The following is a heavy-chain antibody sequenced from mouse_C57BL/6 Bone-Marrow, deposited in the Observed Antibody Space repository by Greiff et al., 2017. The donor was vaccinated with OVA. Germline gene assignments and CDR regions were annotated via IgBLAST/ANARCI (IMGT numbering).Heavy chain of an antibody. J-gene: IGHJ1*03. V-gene: IGHV14-2*01. CDR3: ASGVYGYGSRIVLDWYFAV. Sequence: EVQLQQSGAELVKPGASVKLSCTASGFNITDYYMHWVKQRTEQGLEWIGRIDPEDGGTKYAPKFQGKATITADTSSNTAYLQLSSLTSEDTAVDYGASGVYGYGSRIVLDWYFAVWGTGTTVTVSS. CDR1: GFNITDYY. D-gene: IGHD1-1*01. CDR2: IDPEDGGT.